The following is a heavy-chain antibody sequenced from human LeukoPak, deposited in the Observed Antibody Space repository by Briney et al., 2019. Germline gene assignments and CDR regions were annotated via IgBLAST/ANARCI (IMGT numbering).Heavy chain of an antibody. J-gene: IGHJ4*02. CDR3: TTYRSGHY. D-gene: IGHD6-19*01. CDR2: VQTKPKSYAT. V-gene: IGHV3-73*01. CDR1: GFTFSGSD. Sequence: GGSLKLSCAASGFTFSGSDIHWVRQASGKGLEWVGRVQTKPKSYATAYAASLKGRFIITRDDSVNTAYLQMNSLRTEDTAVYYCTTYRSGHYWGQGTLVTV.